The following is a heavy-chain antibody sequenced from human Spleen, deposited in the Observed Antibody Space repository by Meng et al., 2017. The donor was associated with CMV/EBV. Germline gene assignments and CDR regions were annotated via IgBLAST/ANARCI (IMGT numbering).Heavy chain of an antibody. J-gene: IGHJ4*02. CDR3: ARLQIYGPTNSYYFDY. CDR2: IYHSGNT. Sequence: AFVSGPIWWGWGRQPHGKGLEWIGEIYHSGNTNYSPALKSRVFISIDKSNNQFSLNLASVTAADTAVYYCARLQIYGPTNSYYFDYWGQGALVTVSS. V-gene: IGHV4/OR15-8*02. D-gene: IGHD2/OR15-2a*01. CDR1: AFVSGPIW.